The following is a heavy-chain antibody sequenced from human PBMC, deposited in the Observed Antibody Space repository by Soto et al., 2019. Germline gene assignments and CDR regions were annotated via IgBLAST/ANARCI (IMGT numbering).Heavy chain of an antibody. Sequence: SETLSLTCTVSGGSVSSGDYFWSWIRQPPGKGLEWIGYIYDSGSSYYNPSLKSVVTMSVDTCKNQFSLKLRSVTAADTAMYYCAREKGYISGPNNFDSWGQGTLVTVSS. CDR1: GGSVSSGDYF. CDR3: AREKGYISGPNNFDS. D-gene: IGHD5-12*01. J-gene: IGHJ4*02. V-gene: IGHV4-30-4*01. CDR2: IYDSGSS.